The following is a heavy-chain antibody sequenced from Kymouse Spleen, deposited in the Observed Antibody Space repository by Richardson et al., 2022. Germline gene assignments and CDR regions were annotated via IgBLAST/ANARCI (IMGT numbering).Heavy chain of an antibody. CDR2: INHSGST. J-gene: IGHJ2*01. CDR3: ARGLANWGPYWYFDL. V-gene: IGHV4-34*01. Sequence: QVQLQQWGAGLLKPSETLSLTCAVYGGSFSGYYWSWIRQPPGKGLEWIGEINHSGSTNYNPSLKSRVTISVDTSKNQFSLKLSSVTAADTAVYYCARGLANWGPYWYFDLWGRGTLVTVSS. D-gene: IGHD7-27*02. CDR1: GGSFSGYY.